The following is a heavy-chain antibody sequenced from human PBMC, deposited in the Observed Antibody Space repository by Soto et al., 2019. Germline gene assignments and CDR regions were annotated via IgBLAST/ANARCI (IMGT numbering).Heavy chain of an antibody. CDR3: ARDGWYASSRTNSFDP. CDR1: GYTFTSYG. D-gene: IGHD6-13*01. J-gene: IGHJ5*02. V-gene: IGHV1-18*04. CDR2: ISAYNGNT. Sequence: SSVKVSCKASGYTFTSYGISWVRQAPGQGLEWMGWISAYNGNTNYAQKLQGRVTMTTDTSTSTAYMELRSLRSDDTAVYYCARDGWYASSRTNSFDPLGQGTLVTVSS.